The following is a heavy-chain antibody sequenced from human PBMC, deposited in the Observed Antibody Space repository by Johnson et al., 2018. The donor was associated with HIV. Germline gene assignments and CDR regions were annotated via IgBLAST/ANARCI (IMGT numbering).Heavy chain of an antibody. CDR2: ISYDGSNK. D-gene: IGHD1-26*01. J-gene: IGHJ3*02. CDR1: GFTFSSYA. V-gene: IGHV3-30-3*02. Sequence: QVQLVESGGGVVQPGKSLRLSCAASGFTFSSYAMHWVRQAPGKGLEWVAVISYDGSNKYYADSVKGRFTISRDNSKNTLYLQMNSLRVEDTAVYHCAKDLGGSKGHDAFDIWGQGTMVTVSS. CDR3: AKDLGGSKGHDAFDI.